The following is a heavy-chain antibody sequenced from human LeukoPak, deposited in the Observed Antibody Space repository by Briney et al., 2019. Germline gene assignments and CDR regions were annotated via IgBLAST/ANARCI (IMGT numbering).Heavy chain of an antibody. J-gene: IGHJ4*02. CDR3: ARETGTSNY. D-gene: IGHD1-7*01. CDR2: ISSSSSYI. V-gene: IGHV3-21*01. Sequence: GGSLRLSCAASGFTVTYTYMSWVRQTPGKGLEWVSSISSSSSYIYCADSVKGRFTISRDNAKNSLYLQMNSLRAEDTAVYYCARETGTSNYWGQGTLVTVSS. CDR1: GFTVTYTY.